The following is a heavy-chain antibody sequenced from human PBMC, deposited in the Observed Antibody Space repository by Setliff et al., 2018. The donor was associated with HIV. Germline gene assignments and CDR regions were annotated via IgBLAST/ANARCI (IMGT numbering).Heavy chain of an antibody. CDR3: ARDRAYASFDY. Sequence: PGGSLRLSCAASGFGFSSYAMHWVRQAPGKGLEWVAVLWLDGSNEYYSDSVRGRFTISRDNSKNTLYLQMNSLRADDTAVYYCARDRAYASFDYWGQGALVTVSS. D-gene: IGHD3-16*01. V-gene: IGHV3-33*01. J-gene: IGHJ4*02. CDR1: GFGFSSYA. CDR2: LWLDGSNE.